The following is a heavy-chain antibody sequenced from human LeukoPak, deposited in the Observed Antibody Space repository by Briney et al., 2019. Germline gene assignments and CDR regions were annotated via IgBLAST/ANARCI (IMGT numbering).Heavy chain of an antibody. CDR3: AKDSSSYDWGYMDV. D-gene: IGHD3-22*01. V-gene: IGHV3-23*01. CDR2: IGGSDGRT. J-gene: IGHJ6*03. Sequence: GALRLSCAASGFPFSTYAMSWVRPAPGKGLEWVSLIGGSDGRTRYADSVKGRFTISRDNSKNTLYLEMNSLRAEDTAVYYCAKDSSSYDWGYMDVWGKGTTVTVSS. CDR1: GFPFSTYA.